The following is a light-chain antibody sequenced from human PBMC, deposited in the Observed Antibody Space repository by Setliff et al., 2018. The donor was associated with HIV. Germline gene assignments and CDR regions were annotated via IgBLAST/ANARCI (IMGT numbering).Light chain of an antibody. V-gene: IGLV2-14*01. J-gene: IGLJ2*01. CDR2: EVN. CDR1: SSDVGGYFY. CDR3: SSYTDSSTLVV. Sequence: QSVLTQPASVSGSPGQSITISCTGTSSDVGGYFYVSWYQHHPGKAPKLMIYEVNNRPSGISNRFSGSKSGNTASLTISGLQAEDEADYYCSSYTDSSTLVVFGGGTKVTV.